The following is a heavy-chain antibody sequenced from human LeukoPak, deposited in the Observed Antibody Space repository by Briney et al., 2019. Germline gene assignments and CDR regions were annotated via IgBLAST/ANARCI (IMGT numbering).Heavy chain of an antibody. J-gene: IGHJ4*02. V-gene: IGHV3-7*01. CDR2: IKQDSGEI. CDR3: ARDKIVGPTRFDY. D-gene: IGHD1-26*01. CDR1: GFTFSSYW. Sequence: PGGSLRLSCVASGFTFSSYWMSWVRHAPGKGPEWVANIKQDSGEIYYVDSVKGRFTISRDNAKNSLYLQMNSLRAEDTAVYYCARDKIVGPTRFDYWGQGILVTVSS.